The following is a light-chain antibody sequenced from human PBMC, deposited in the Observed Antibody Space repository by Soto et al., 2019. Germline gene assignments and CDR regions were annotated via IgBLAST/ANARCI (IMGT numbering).Light chain of an antibody. CDR3: QQYMSYS. J-gene: IGKJ1*01. CDR1: QSISNG. V-gene: IGKV1-5*01. CDR2: HAS. Sequence: DIQMTKSPSTLPASVGDRVTITCRASQSISNGLAWYKQKPGTAPKLLIYHASTWESGVPSRFSGSGSGTEFTITISSLQPDEFSTYYCQQYMSYSFGQGTKVEIK.